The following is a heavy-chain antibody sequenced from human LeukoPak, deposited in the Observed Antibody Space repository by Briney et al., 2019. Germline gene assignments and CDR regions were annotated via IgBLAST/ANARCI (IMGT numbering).Heavy chain of an antibody. V-gene: IGHV3-21*04. J-gene: IGHJ4*02. CDR2: ISSSSSYI. CDR3: ATHSEGSSGWYVTSNFDY. D-gene: IGHD6-19*01. CDR1: GFTFTRYS. Sequence: PGGSLRLSGAASGFTFTRYSMNWVRQAPGKGLEWVSSISSSSSYIYYADSVKGRFTISRDNSKNTLYLQMNSLRAEDTAVYYCATHSEGSSGWYVTSNFDYWGQGTLVTVSS.